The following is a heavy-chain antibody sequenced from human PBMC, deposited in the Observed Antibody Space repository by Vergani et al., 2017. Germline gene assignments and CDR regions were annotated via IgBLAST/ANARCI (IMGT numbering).Heavy chain of an antibody. D-gene: IGHD3-3*01. V-gene: IGHV3-21*01. CDR3: ARASKTTYYDFWSGHLYYFDY. J-gene: IGHJ4*02. CDR1: GFTFSSYS. Sequence: EVQLVESGGGLVKPGGSLRLSCAASGFTFSSYSMNWVRQAPGKGLEWVSSISSSSSYIYYADSVKGRFTISRDNAKNSLYLQMNSLRAEDTAVYYCARASKTTYYDFWSGHLYYFDYWGQGTLVTVSS. CDR2: ISSSSSYI.